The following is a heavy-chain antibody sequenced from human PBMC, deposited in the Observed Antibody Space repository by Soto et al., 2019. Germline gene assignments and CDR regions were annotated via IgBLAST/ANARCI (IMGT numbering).Heavy chain of an antibody. CDR3: AKDRQNENWFDP. CDR1: GFTFSTYA. Sequence: HPGGSLRLSCAASGFTFSTYAMSWVRQAPGEGLEWVSTISGSGGSTYYADSVKGRFTISRDNSKNTLYLQMNSLRAEDTAVYYCAKDRQNENWFDPWGQGTLVTVSS. CDR2: ISGSGGST. V-gene: IGHV3-23*01. J-gene: IGHJ5*02.